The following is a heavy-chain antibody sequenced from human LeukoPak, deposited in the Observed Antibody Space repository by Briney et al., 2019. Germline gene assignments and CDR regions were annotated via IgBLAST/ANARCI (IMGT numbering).Heavy chain of an antibody. CDR2: IKQDANEK. CDR3: ARDISPQLVVDN. CDR1: GFTFPRHW. V-gene: IGHV3-7*03. J-gene: IGHJ4*02. Sequence: GGSLRLSCAASGFTFPRHWMSWVRQAPGKGLEWVANIKQDANEKNYVDSVKGRFTISRDNTKNSLYLQMNSLRAEDTAVYYCARDISPQLVVDNWGQGTLVTVSS. D-gene: IGHD6-6*01.